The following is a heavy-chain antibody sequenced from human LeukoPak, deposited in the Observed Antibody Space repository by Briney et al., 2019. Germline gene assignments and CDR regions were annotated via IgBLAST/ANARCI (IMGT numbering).Heavy chain of an antibody. D-gene: IGHD5-24*01. J-gene: IGHJ4*02. CDR2: IRSKANSYAT. Sequence: GGSPRLSCAASGFTFSGSAMHWVRQASGKGLEWVGRIRSKANSYATAYAASVKGRFTISRDDSKNTAYLQMNSLKTEDTAVYYCTRHVTGGEMATNDWGQGTLVTVSS. CDR1: GFTFSGSA. CDR3: TRHVTGGEMATND. V-gene: IGHV3-73*01.